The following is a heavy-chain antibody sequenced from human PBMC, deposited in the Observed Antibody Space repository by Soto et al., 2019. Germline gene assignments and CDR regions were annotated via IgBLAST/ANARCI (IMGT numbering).Heavy chain of an antibody. CDR3: AKFPPRRYYDSSGYLQGDY. J-gene: IGHJ4*02. Sequence: EVQLLESGGGLVQPGGSLRLSCAASGFTFSSYAMSWVRQAPGKGLEWVSAISGSGGSTYYADSVKGRFTIPRDNSKNTLYVQMNSLRAEDTAVYYCAKFPPRRYYDSSGYLQGDYWGQGTLVTVSS. CDR1: GFTFSSYA. CDR2: ISGSGGST. V-gene: IGHV3-23*01. D-gene: IGHD3-22*01.